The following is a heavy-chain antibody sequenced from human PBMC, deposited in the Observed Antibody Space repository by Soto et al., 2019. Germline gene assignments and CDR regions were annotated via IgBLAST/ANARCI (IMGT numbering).Heavy chain of an antibody. J-gene: IGHJ5*02. V-gene: IGHV3-23*01. CDR1: GFTFSSYA. CDR2: ISGSGGST. D-gene: IGHD3-22*01. Sequence: LRLSCAASGFTFSSYAMSWVRQAPGKGLEWVSAISGSGGSTYYADSVKGRFTISRDNSKNTLYLQMNSLRAEDTAVYYCAKDHGYYYDSSGLNWFDPWGQGTLVTVSS. CDR3: AKDHGYYYDSSGLNWFDP.